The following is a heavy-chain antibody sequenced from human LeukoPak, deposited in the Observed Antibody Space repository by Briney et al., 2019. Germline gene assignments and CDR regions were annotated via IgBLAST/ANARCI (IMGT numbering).Heavy chain of an antibody. CDR1: GGSIRSSYYY. J-gene: IGHJ4*02. D-gene: IGHD6-19*01. CDR2: IYYSGST. V-gene: IGHV4-61*05. Sequence: SETLSLTCTVSGGSIRSSYYYWGWIRQPPGKGLEWIGYIYYSGSTNYNPSLKSRVTISVDTSKNQFSLKLSSVTAADTAVYYCARVHSSGWYRDDYWGQGTLVTVSS. CDR3: ARVHSSGWYRDDY.